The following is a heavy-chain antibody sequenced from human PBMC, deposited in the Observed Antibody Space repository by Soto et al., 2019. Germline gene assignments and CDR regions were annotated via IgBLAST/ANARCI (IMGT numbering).Heavy chain of an antibody. Sequence: QVQRVQSGAEVKKPGSSVKVSCKASGGTFSSYAISWVRQAPGQGLEWMGGIIPIFGTANYAQKFQGRVTITPDESTSTAYMELISLRSEDTAVYYCASGPDPLYCSGGSCYSQWYFDLWGRGTLVTVSS. CDR3: ASGPDPLYCSGGSCYSQWYFDL. J-gene: IGHJ2*01. CDR1: GGTFSSYA. D-gene: IGHD2-15*01. CDR2: IIPIFGTA. V-gene: IGHV1-69*01.